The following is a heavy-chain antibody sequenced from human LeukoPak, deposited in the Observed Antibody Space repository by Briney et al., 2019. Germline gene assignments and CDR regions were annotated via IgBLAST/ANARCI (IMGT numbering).Heavy chain of an antibody. Sequence: GESLKISYKASGYSITNYLICLVRHMPGKGLEWMGSIAPFDSYTSYSPSFEGHVTISGDKSISTDYLQWSRLKASDTATYYCGRDSSGWSTPNDLWGEGTLVAVSS. CDR1: GYSITNYL. CDR2: IAPFDSYT. V-gene: IGHV5-10-1*01. D-gene: IGHD6-19*01. CDR3: GRDSSGWSTPNDL. J-gene: IGHJ4*02.